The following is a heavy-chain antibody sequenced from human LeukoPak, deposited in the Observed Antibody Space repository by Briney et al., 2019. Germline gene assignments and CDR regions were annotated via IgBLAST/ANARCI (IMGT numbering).Heavy chain of an antibody. CDR1: GFTFSSYA. CDR3: ARHGSSSRDYYYGMDV. CDR2: ISYDGSNK. Sequence: GGSLRLSCAASGFTFSSYAMHWVRQAPGKGLEWVAVISYDGSNKYYADSVKGRFTISRDNSKNTLYLQMNSLRAEDTAVYYCARHGSSSRDYYYGMDVWGQGTTVTVSS. J-gene: IGHJ6*02. D-gene: IGHD6-6*01. V-gene: IGHV3-30*04.